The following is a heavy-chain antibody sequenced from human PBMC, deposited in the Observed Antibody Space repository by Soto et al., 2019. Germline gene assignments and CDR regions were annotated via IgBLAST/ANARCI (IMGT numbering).Heavy chain of an antibody. Sequence: QVQLQQSGPGLVKPSETLSLTCTVSSGPSRSHNWGWIRQPPGGGLEWIGYIYHTGDTSYNPSLSSRVTIPADTSTNHSSLTLRSVTAADTAVYYCVRQGIGDLHGLVDVWGQGTRVSVSS. CDR3: VRQGIGDLHGLVDV. CDR2: IYHTGDT. D-gene: IGHD3-10*01. CDR1: SGPSRSHN. J-gene: IGHJ6*02. V-gene: IGHV4-59*08.